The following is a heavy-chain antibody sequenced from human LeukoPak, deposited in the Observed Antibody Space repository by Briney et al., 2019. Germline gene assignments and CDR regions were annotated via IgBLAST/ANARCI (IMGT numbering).Heavy chain of an antibody. V-gene: IGHV4-59*12. CDR3: ARDGDIVVVPAALDAFDI. CDR1: GGSISSYY. J-gene: IGHJ3*02. CDR2: IYYSGST. D-gene: IGHD2-2*01. Sequence: SETLSLTCTVSGGSISSYYWSWIRQPPGKGLEWIGYIYYSGSTNYNPSLKSRVTISVDTSKNQFSLKLSSVTAADTAVYYCARDGDIVVVPAALDAFDIWGQGTMVTVSS.